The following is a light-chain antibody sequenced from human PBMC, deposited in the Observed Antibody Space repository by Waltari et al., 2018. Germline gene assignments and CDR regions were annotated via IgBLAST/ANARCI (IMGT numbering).Light chain of an antibody. CDR1: QSVGKY. Sequence: EVVLTQSPGTLSLSPGERATLSCRASQSVGKYLAWYQQRPGQAPRLLIYAASTRATGIPDRFSGSGSGTDFSLTISRLEPEDFAVYYCQNHARIPAKFGQGTKVEIK. CDR2: AAS. J-gene: IGKJ1*01. CDR3: QNHARIPAK. V-gene: IGKV3-20*01.